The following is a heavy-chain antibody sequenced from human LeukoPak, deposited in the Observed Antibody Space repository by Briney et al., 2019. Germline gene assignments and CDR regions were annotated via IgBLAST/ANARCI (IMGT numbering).Heavy chain of an antibody. Sequence: GRSLRLSCAASGFTFSSYVMHWVRQAPGKGLEWVAVIWYDGSNKYYADSVKGRFTISRDNSKNTLYLQMNSLRAEDTAVYYCAREDSSGAESDYWGQGTLVTVSS. CDR3: AREDSSGAESDY. J-gene: IGHJ4*02. V-gene: IGHV3-33*01. D-gene: IGHD3-22*01. CDR1: GFTFSSYV. CDR2: IWYDGSNK.